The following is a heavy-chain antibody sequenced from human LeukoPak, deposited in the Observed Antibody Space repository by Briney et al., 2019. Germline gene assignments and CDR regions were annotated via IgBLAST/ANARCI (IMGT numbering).Heavy chain of an antibody. CDR1: GFTFSGNA. V-gene: IGHV3-23*01. D-gene: IGHD4/OR15-4a*01. Sequence: GGSLRLSCVASGFTFSGNAMSWVRQAPGKGLEWVSGISGTGGSTYYADSVKGRFTISRDNSKNTLYLQMNSLRAEDTAVYYCAKGGLGAGKRVPFDYWGQGTLVPVSS. CDR2: ISGTGGST. J-gene: IGHJ4*02. CDR3: AKGGLGAGKRVPFDY.